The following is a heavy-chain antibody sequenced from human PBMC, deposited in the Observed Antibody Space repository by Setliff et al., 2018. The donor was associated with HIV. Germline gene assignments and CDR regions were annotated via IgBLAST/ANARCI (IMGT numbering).Heavy chain of an antibody. V-gene: IGHV3-23*01. Sequence: SCKASGFTFSDYGMSWVRQAPGKGLEWVSSITAGSSTTYYADSVKGRFTISRDNSKNTLYLQMNSLGADDRAVYYCAKVRLMFLDDAFDIWGQGTMVTVSS. D-gene: IGHD5-12*01. CDR2: ITAGSSTT. J-gene: IGHJ3*02. CDR1: GFTFSDYG. CDR3: AKVRLMFLDDAFDI.